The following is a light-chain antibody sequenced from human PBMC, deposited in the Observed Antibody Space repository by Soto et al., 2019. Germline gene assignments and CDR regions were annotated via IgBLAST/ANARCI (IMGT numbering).Light chain of an antibody. CDR2: AAS. Sequence: DIQMTQSPPSVSASVGDRVTITCRASQDISSWLAWYQQKPGKAPKLLIYAASTLQSGVPSRFSGSGYGTDFTLTISSLQPEDFATYYCQQANTFLALTFGGGTKVEIK. J-gene: IGKJ4*01. V-gene: IGKV1-12*01. CDR1: QDISSW. CDR3: QQANTFLALT.